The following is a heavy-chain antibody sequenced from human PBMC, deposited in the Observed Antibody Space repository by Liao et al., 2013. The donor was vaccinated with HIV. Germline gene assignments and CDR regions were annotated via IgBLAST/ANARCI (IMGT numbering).Heavy chain of an antibody. CDR1: GGSFSGYY. D-gene: IGHD3-3*01. Sequence: QVQLQQWGAGLLKPSETLSLTCAVYGGSFSGYYWSWIRQPPGKGLEWIGYIYYSGSTNYNPSLKSRVTISVDTSKNQFSLKLSSVTAADTAVYYCARGPYYDFWSGYANWGQGTLVTVSS. V-gene: IGHV4-34*11. CDR2: IYYSGST. J-gene: IGHJ4*02. CDR3: ARGPYYDFWSGYAN.